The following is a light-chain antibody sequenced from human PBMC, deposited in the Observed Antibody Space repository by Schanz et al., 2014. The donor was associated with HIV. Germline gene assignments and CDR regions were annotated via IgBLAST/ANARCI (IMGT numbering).Light chain of an antibody. CDR3: QQYGSSSWT. CDR1: QSSSTY. J-gene: IGKJ1*01. CDR2: GAS. Sequence: EIVLTQSPGSLSLSPGERATLSCRASQSSSTYFAWYQHNPGQAPRLLIYGASTRATGIPARFSGSGSGTEFTLTISSLQSEDFAVYYCQQYGSSSWTFGQGTKVDLK. V-gene: IGKV3-20*01.